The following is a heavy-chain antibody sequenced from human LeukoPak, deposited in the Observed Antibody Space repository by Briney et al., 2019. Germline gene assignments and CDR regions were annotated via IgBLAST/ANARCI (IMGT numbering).Heavy chain of an antibody. V-gene: IGHV4-34*01. J-gene: IGHJ5*02. D-gene: IGHD2-2*01. CDR1: GGSFSGYY. CDR3: ARDLPHCSSTSCYSTPNWFDP. Sequence: SETLSLTCAVYGGSFSGYYWSWIRQPPGKGLEWIGEINHSGSTNYNPSLKSRVTISVDTSKNQSSLKLSSVTAADTAVYYCARDLPHCSSTSCYSTPNWFDPWGQGTLVTVSS. CDR2: INHSGST.